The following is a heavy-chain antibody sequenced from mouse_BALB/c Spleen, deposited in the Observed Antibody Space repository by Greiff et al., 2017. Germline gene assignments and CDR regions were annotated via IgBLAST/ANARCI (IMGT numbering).Heavy chain of an antibody. CDR3: ARDRPSYAMDY. V-gene: IGHV2-9*02. J-gene: IGHJ4*01. Sequence: VHLVESGPGLVAPSQSLSITCTVSGFSLTSYGVHWVRQPPGKGLEWLGVIWAGGSTNYNSALMSRLSISKDNSKSQVFLKMNSLQTDDTAMYYCARDRPSYAMDYWGQGTSVTVSS. CDR2: IWAGGST. CDR1: GFSLTSYG.